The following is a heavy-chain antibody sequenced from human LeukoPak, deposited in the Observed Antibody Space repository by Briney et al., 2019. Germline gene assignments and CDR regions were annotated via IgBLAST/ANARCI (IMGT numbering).Heavy chain of an antibody. CDR3: ARNYGDYTADAFDI. CDR2: ISSSAGTT. V-gene: IGHV3-48*03. CDR1: GFTFSSYE. Sequence: PGGSLRLSCAASGFTFSSYEMNWVRQAPGKGLEWVSYISSSAGTTYYADSVKGRFTISRDNSKNTLYLQLSSLSAEDTAIYFCARNYGDYTADAFDIWGQGTMVTVSS. D-gene: IGHD4-17*01. J-gene: IGHJ3*02.